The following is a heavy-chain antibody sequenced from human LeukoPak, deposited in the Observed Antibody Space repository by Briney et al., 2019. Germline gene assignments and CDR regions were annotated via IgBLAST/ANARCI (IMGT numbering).Heavy chain of an antibody. CDR1: GYTFSDYY. CDR3: ARPHSLGGSFYVFDY. J-gene: IGHJ4*02. D-gene: IGHD1-26*01. V-gene: IGHV1-18*04. CDR2: VSTYNGNT. Sequence: GASVKVSCKASGYTFSDYYMHWVRQAPGQGLEWVGWVSTYNGNTDYAQRVQGRVAMTTDTSTNTAYMDLRSLRPDDTAVYYCARPHSLGGSFYVFDYWGQGTLITVSS.